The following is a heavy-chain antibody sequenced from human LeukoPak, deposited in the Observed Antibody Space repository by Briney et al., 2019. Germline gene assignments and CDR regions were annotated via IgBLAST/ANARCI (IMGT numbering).Heavy chain of an antibody. Sequence: ASVKVSCKASGYTFTGYYMHWVRQAPGQGLEWMGWINPNSGGTNYAQKFQGRVTITADESTSTAYMELSSLRSEDTAVYYCARDVGDTMVRGVSPAPFDYWGQGTLVTVSS. CDR2: INPNSGGT. J-gene: IGHJ4*02. D-gene: IGHD3-10*01. CDR1: GYTFTGYY. CDR3: ARDVGDTMVRGVSPAPFDY. V-gene: IGHV1-2*02.